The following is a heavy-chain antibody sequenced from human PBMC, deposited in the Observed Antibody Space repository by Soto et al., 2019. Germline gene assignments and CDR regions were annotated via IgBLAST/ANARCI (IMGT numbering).Heavy chain of an antibody. J-gene: IGHJ4*02. D-gene: IGHD6-13*01. CDR3: ARTAAAGTYLDY. CDR1: GGSISSSNW. V-gene: IGHV4-4*02. Sequence: QVQLQESGPGLVKPSGTLSLTCAVSGGSISSSNWWSWVRQPPGKGLEWIGEIYHSGSTNYNPSLKSRATISVDKSKHQSSLQLSSVTAADTAVYYCARTAAAGTYLDYWGQGTLVTVSS. CDR2: IYHSGST.